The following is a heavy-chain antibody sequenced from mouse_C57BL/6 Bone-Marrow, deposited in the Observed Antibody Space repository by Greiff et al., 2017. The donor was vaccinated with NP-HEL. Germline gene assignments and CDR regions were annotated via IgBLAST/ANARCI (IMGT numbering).Heavy chain of an antibody. CDR1: GYTFTSYW. CDR3: ARRGAGYFDD. Sequence: QVQLQQPGAELVMPGASVKLSCKASGYTFTSYWMQWVKQRPGQGLEWIGEIDPSDSYTNYNQKFKGKSTLTVDTSSSTAYLQLSSLASEDSAVYYCARRGAGYFDDWGQGTTLTVSS. J-gene: IGHJ2*01. CDR2: IDPSDSYT. V-gene: IGHV1-50*01.